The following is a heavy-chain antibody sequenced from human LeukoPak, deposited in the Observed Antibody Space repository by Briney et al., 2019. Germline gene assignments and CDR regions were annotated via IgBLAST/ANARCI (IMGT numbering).Heavy chain of an antibody. CDR3: AKDPNGDYVGAFDS. CDR2: IHGNGETT. Sequence: GGSLRLSCAASAFRFSSFAMTWVRQAPGKGLEWVSGIHGNGETTYYADSVKGRFTTSRDNSRELLYLQMNSLRVEDTAVYYCAKDPNGDYVGAFDSWGQGTMVTVSS. V-gene: IGHV3-23*01. J-gene: IGHJ3*02. CDR1: AFRFSSFA. D-gene: IGHD4-17*01.